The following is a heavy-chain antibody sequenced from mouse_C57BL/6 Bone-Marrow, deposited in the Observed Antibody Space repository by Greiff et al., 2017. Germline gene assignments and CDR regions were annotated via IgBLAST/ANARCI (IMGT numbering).Heavy chain of an antibody. CDR3: ARLRWLLAFY. CDR1: GYTFTSYG. Sequence: VKLQESGAELARPGASVKLSCKASGYTFTSYGISWVKQRTGQGLEWIGEIYPRSGNTYYNEKFKGKATLTADKSSSTAYMELRSLTSEDSAVYFCARLRWLLAFYWGQGTTLTVSS. CDR2: IYPRSGNT. V-gene: IGHV1-81*01. J-gene: IGHJ2*01. D-gene: IGHD2-3*01.